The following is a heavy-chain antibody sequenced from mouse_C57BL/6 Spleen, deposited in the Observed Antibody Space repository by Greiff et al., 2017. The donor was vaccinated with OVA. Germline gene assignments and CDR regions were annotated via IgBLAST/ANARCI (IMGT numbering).Heavy chain of an antibody. CDR3: APISSVVDYWYFDV. Sequence: VQLQQSGPELVKPGASVKISCKASGYAFSSSWMHWVKQRPGKGLVWIGRFYPGDGDTNYNGKFKGKATLTADKSTSTAYMRLGRLTSEDSAVYFCAPISSVVDYWYFDVWGTGTTVTVSS. CDR1: GYAFSSSW. J-gene: IGHJ1*03. D-gene: IGHD1-1*01. V-gene: IGHV1-82*01. CDR2: FYPGDGDT.